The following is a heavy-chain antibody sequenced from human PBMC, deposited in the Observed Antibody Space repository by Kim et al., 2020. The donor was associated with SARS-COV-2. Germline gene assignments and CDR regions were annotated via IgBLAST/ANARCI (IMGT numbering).Heavy chain of an antibody. Sequence: GGSLRLSCTVSGFTLNSSSMRWVRQAPGKGLAWVSRINGGGRSPTYADSVKGRFTISSDNAKNTLFLQMNSLRVGDTAVYYCARGPRGATRRWGHGTLVT. CDR2: INGGGRSP. V-gene: IGHV3-74*01. J-gene: IGHJ4*01. CDR1: GFTLNSSS. CDR3: ARGPRGATRR. D-gene: IGHD1-26*01.